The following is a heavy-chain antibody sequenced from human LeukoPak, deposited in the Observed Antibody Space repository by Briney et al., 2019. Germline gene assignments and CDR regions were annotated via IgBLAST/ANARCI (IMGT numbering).Heavy chain of an antibody. CDR3: ARVPRYDSSGYYFDY. D-gene: IGHD3-22*01. J-gene: IGHJ4*02. CDR2: IIPILGIA. CDR1: GGTFSSYA. V-gene: IGHV1-69*04. Sequence: SVKVSCKASGGTFSSYAISWVRQAPGQGLEWMGRIIPILGIANYAQKFQGRVTITADKSTSTAYMELSSLRSEDTAVYYCARVPRYDSSGYYFDYWGQGTLVTVSS.